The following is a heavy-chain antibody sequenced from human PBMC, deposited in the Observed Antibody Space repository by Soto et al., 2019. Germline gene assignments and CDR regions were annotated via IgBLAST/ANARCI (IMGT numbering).Heavy chain of an antibody. CDR2: IDHSGST. V-gene: IGHV4-30-2*01. CDR3: ARGAVVNFDS. D-gene: IGHD3-22*01. Sequence: QLQLQESGSGLVKPSQTLSLTCAVSGGSISSGGSSWTWIRQPPGKGLGWIGYIDHSGSTYYNPSVKMRVTISVDMSKNQFSLKLTSVTAADTAVYYCARGAVVNFDSWGQGTLVTVSS. CDR1: GGSISSGGSS. J-gene: IGHJ4*02.